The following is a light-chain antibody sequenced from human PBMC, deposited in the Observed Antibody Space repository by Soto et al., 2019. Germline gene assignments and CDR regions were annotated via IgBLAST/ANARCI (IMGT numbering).Light chain of an antibody. V-gene: IGLV2-8*01. CDR2: EVT. J-gene: IGLJ3*02. CDR3: TSYVGNDIWV. Sequence: QSALTQPPSASGSPGQSVTISCTGTSSDVGAYKYVSWYQQYPGKAPKLMIYEVTQRPSGVPDRFSGSKSGNTSSLTVSGLQAEDEADYYCTSYVGNDIWVFGGGTKLTVL. CDR1: SSDVGAYKY.